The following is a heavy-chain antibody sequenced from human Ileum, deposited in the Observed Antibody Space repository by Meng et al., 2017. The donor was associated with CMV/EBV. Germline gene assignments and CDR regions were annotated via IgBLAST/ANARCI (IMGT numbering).Heavy chain of an antibody. CDR2: ISFDGRNK. J-gene: IGHJ5*02. CDR3: ASLPRNRVHNWFDP. Sequence: GESLKISCAASGFTFSVYAMHWVRQAPGKGLEWVSLISFDGRNKYYADSVKGRFTVSRDNSNNTLYLQMNSLRVEDTAFYYCASLPRNRVHNWFDPWGRGTLVTVSS. V-gene: IGHV3-30*04. D-gene: IGHD1-1*01. CDR1: GFTFSVYA.